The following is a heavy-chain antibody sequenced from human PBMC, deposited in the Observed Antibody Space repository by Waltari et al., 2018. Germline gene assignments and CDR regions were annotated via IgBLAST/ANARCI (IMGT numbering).Heavy chain of an antibody. CDR1: GGSISRYY. CDR2: IYYSGST. V-gene: IGHV4-59*01. Sequence: QVQLQESGPGLVKPSETLSLTCTVSGGSISRYYWRWIRKTPGKGLEWIGYIYYSGSTNYNPSLKGRFTISVDTSKNQFSLKLSSVTAADTAVYYCARDLRYYDFWSGYSHDAFDIWGQGTMVTVSS. J-gene: IGHJ3*02. CDR3: ARDLRYYDFWSGYSHDAFDI. D-gene: IGHD3-3*01.